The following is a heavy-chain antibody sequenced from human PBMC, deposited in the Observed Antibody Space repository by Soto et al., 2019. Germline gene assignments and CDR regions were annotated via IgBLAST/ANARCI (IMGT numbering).Heavy chain of an antibody. Sequence: SETLSLTCTASGGSMSTYYWNWIRQPPGKGLESIGYIYASGNTNYNPSFKSRVAISIDTSRRQISLNLTSVTAADTAVYYCARHPGYYDILTGYTTYYFDYWGQGILVTVSS. CDR1: GGSMSTYY. D-gene: IGHD3-9*01. CDR2: IYASGNT. J-gene: IGHJ4*02. CDR3: ARHPGYYDILTGYTTYYFDY. V-gene: IGHV4-59*01.